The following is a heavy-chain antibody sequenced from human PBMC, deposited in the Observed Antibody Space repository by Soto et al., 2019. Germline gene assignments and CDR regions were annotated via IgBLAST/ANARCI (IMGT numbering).Heavy chain of an antibody. J-gene: IGHJ6*02. CDR1: GFTFSSYG. CDR3: ATQLPAAMISYYYYGMDV. Sequence: QVQLVESGGGVVQPGRSLRLSCAASGFTFSSYGMHWVRQAPGKGLEWVAVIWYDGSNKYYADSVKGRFTISRDNSKNTLYLQMNSLRAEDTAVYYCATQLPAAMISYYYYGMDVWGQGTTVTVSS. CDR2: IWYDGSNK. V-gene: IGHV3-33*01. D-gene: IGHD2-2*01.